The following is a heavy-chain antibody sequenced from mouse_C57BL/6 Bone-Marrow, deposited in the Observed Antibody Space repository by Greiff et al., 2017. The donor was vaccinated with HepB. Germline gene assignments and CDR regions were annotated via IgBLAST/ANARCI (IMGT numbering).Heavy chain of an antibody. CDR2: INPYNGGT. D-gene: IGHD2-4*01. V-gene: IGHV1-19*01. J-gene: IGHJ3*01. Sequence: EVQLQQSGPVLVKPGASVKMSCKASGYTFTDYYMNWVKQSHGKSLEWIGVINPYNGGTSYNQKFKGKATLTVDKSSSTAYMELNSLTAEDSAVYYCARGIYYDYDGRNWGQGTLVTVSA. CDR1: GYTFTDYY. CDR3: ARGIYYDYDGRN.